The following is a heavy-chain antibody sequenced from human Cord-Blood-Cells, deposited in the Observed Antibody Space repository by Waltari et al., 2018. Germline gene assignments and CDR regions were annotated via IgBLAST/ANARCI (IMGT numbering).Heavy chain of an antibody. Sequence: QLQLQESGPGLVKPSETLSLTCTVSGGSISSSSYYWGWIRQPPGKGLEWIGGIYYSGRTYYNPSVKSRVTISVDTSKNQFSLKLSSVTAADTAVYYCARSDQYGSGSYCYCDYWGQGTLVTVSS. J-gene: IGHJ4*02. CDR3: ARSDQYGSGSYCYCDY. D-gene: IGHD3-10*01. CDR2: IYYSGRT. CDR1: GGSISSSSYY. V-gene: IGHV4-39*01.